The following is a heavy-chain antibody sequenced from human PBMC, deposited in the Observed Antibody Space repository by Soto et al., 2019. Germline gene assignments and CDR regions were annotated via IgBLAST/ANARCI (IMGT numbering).Heavy chain of an antibody. CDR3: PTDRPDIATGWPA. Sequence: SAKVSCNAYGFDFGSFGTQRVRQAHGQGLEWIGWIVVGNGNTNYAPQFRGIVTITRDMSTRTTYIDLYNLRSEDTAVYFCPTDRPDIATGWPAWGQGTSVTVYS. D-gene: IGHD2-15*01. CDR2: IVVGNGNT. J-gene: IGHJ6*01. V-gene: IGHV1-58*02. CDR1: GFDFGSFG.